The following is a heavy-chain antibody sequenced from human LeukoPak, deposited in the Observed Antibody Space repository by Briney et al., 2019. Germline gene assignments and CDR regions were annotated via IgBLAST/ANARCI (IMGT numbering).Heavy chain of an antibody. CDR1: GGSFSGYY. Sequence: SETLSLTCAVYGGSFSGYYWNWIRQPPGKGLEWIGEINHSGSTNYNPSLKSRVTISVDTSKNQFSLKLSSVTAADTAVYYCARWSSGWYSEGGWFDPWGQGTLVTVSS. CDR3: ARWSSGWYSEGGWFDP. CDR2: INHSGST. J-gene: IGHJ5*02. D-gene: IGHD6-19*01. V-gene: IGHV4-34*01.